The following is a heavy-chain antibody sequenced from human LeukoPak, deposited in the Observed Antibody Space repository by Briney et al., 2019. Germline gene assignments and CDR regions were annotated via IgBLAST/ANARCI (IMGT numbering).Heavy chain of an antibody. J-gene: IGHJ4*02. CDR2: IYYGGST. V-gene: IGHV4-59*08. Sequence: TSETLSLTCTVSGGSISSYYWSWIRQPPGKGLEWIGYIYYGGSTNYNPSLKSRVTISVDTSKNQCSLKLSSVTAADTAVYYCARPGSSGYGWYYFDYWGQGTLVTVSS. CDR1: GGSISSYY. D-gene: IGHD3-22*01. CDR3: ARPGSSGYGWYYFDY.